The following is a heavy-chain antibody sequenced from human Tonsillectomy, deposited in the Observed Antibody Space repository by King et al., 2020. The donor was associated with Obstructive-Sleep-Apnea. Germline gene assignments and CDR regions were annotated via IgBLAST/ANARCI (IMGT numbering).Heavy chain of an antibody. CDR3: ASAYNGDYVFDY. CDR2: VFYTGTT. CDR1: GGSINSSSYY. J-gene: IGHJ4*02. Sequence: QLQESGPRLVKPSETLSPTCNVSGGSINSSSYYWAWVRQPPGKGPEWIGHVFYTGTTYYNVSLRSRVTISVDTSKSQFSLKLTSVTAADTAVYYCASAYNGDYVFDYWGQGALVTVSS. D-gene: IGHD4-17*01. V-gene: IGHV4-39*07.